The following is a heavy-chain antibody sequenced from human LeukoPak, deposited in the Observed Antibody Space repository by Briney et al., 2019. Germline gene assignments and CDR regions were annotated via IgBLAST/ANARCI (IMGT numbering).Heavy chain of an antibody. CDR2: ISSNGGST. D-gene: IGHD3-10*01. CDR3: ARGRSGSYMNCSDP. V-gene: IGHV3-64*01. J-gene: IGHJ5*02. CDR1: GFTFSSYA. Sequence: GGYLRLSCAASGFTFSSYAMHWVRQAPGKGLEYVSAISSNGGSTYYANSVKGRFTISRDNSKNTLYLQMGSLRAEDMAVYYCARGRSGSYMNCSDPWGKGTLVTVSS.